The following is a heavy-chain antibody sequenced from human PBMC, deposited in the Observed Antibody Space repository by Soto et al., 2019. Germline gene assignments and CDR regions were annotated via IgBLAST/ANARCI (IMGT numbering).Heavy chain of an antibody. CDR3: ARDEWGSFYYYGMDV. D-gene: IGHD3-16*01. CDR1: GFTFSSYW. J-gene: IGHJ6*02. V-gene: IGHV3-7*03. Sequence: GGSLRLSCAASGFTFSSYWMSWVRQAPGKGLEWVANIKQDGSEKYYVDSVKGRFTISRDNAKNSLSLQMNSLRAKDTAVYYCARDEWGSFYYYGMDVWGQGTTVTVSS. CDR2: IKQDGSEK.